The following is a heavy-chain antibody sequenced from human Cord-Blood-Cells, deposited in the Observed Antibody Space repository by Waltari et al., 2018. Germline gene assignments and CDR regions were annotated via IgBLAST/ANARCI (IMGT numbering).Heavy chain of an antibody. CDR1: GGSISSYY. V-gene: IGHV4-4*07. D-gene: IGHD5-18*01. CDR2: IYTSGST. Sequence: QVQLQESGPGLVKPSETLSLTCTVSGGSISSYYWSWIRQPAGKGLEWIGRIYTSGSTNYNPSLKSRVTMSVDTSKNQFSLKLSSVTAADTAVYYCARDRSHTAMPTLWYYFDYWGQGTLVTVSS. J-gene: IGHJ4*02. CDR3: ARDRSHTAMPTLWYYFDY.